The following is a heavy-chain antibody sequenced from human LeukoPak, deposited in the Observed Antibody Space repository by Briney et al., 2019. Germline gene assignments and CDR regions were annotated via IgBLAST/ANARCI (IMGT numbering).Heavy chain of an antibody. D-gene: IGHD3-22*01. Sequence: PRGSLRPSCAASGFTSSSFGMHWVRHAPGDGLEWVAVIWYEGSNKYYADSVKGRFTISRDNSKNTLYLQMNSLRAEDTAVYYCARDEGAYYYDSSGSLAFDIWGQGTMVTVSS. CDR1: GFTSSSFG. CDR3: ARDEGAYYYDSSGSLAFDI. J-gene: IGHJ3*02. V-gene: IGHV3-33*01. CDR2: IWYEGSNK.